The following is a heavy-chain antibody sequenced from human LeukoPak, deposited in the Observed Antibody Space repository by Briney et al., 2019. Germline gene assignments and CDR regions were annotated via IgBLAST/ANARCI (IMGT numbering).Heavy chain of an antibody. J-gene: IGHJ4*02. Sequence: PSETLSLTCAVYGGSFSGYYWSWIRQPPGKGLEWIGEINHSGSTNYNPSLKSRVTISVDTSKNQFSLKLSSVTAADTAVYYCARGSITSGGYFDFQPNSRRGGYYFDYWGQGTLVTVSS. CDR1: GGSFSGYY. CDR3: ARGSITSGGYFDFQPNSRRGGYYFDY. D-gene: IGHD3-9*01. V-gene: IGHV4-34*01. CDR2: INHSGST.